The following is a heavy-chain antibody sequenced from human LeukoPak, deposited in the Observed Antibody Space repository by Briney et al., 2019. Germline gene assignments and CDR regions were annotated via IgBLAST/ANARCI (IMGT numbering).Heavy chain of an antibody. J-gene: IGHJ4*02. V-gene: IGHV3-7*01. CDR3: ARDTAPLPYYFDY. Sequence: GGSLRLSCAASGFTFSSYWMSWVRQAPGKGLEWVANIKQDGSEKYYVDSVKGRFTISRDNAKNSLYLQMNSLRAEDTAVYYCARDTAPLPYYFDYWGQGTLVTVS. CDR2: IKQDGSEK. D-gene: IGHD4-17*01. CDR1: GFTFSSYW.